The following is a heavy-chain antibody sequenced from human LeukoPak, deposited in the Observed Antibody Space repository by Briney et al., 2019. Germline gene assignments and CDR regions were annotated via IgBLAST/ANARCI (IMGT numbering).Heavy chain of an antibody. CDR1: GGSIISNY. Sequence: SETLPLTSTAAGGSIISNYWSWIRQPPPKGLVWSGYIYYSGSTNYNPSLKSRGTISVDTSKTRFCLKLSSVAAADTAVYYCAGQARGEQIKYGSGSLDYWGQGTLVTVSS. J-gene: IGHJ4*02. D-gene: IGHD3-10*01. CDR2: IYYSGST. V-gene: IGHV4-59*08. CDR3: AGQARGEQIKYGSGSLDY.